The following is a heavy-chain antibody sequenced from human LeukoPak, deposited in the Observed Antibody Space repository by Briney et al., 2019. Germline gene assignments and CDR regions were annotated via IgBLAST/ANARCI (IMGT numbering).Heavy chain of an antibody. CDR2: IYYSGST. D-gene: IGHD3-10*01. Sequence: SETLSLTCTVSGGSISSYYWSWIRQPPGKGLEWIGYIYYSGSTTYNSSLRSRVTISIDTSKNHFSLKLSSVTAADTAVYYCARPQQTYYYGSGSYSHWGQGTLVTVSS. J-gene: IGHJ4*02. CDR1: GGSISSYY. V-gene: IGHV4-59*12. CDR3: ARPQQTYYYGSGSYSH.